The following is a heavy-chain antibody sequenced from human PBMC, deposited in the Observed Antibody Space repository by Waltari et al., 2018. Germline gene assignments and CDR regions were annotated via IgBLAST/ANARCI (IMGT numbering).Heavy chain of an antibody. CDR1: GFTFRDYA. CDR2: ISNSDDTT. J-gene: IGHJ6*02. Sequence: EMHLLESGGSLAQPGESLRLSCAASGFTFRDYAMAWVRQAPGKGLEWVSTISNSDDTTYYAESVKGRFTISRDNSKSTLFLQMNSLRADDTAIYYCAKELERKPYYYYGWEVWGQGTTVTVSS. D-gene: IGHD1-1*01. V-gene: IGHV3-23*01. CDR3: AKELERKPYYYYGWEV.